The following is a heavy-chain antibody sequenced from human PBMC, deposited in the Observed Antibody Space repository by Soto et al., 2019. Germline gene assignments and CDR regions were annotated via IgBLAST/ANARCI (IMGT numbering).Heavy chain of an antibody. Sequence: HPGGSLRLSCAASGFTFSSYGMHWVRQAPGKGLEWVAVIWYDGSNKYYADSVKGRFTISRDNSKNTLYLQMNSPRAEDTAVYYCARDCEPIVVVPAATRYYYYGMDVWGQGTTVTVSS. CDR1: GFTFSSYG. CDR3: ARDCEPIVVVPAATRYYYYGMDV. D-gene: IGHD2-2*01. CDR2: IWYDGSNK. J-gene: IGHJ6*02. V-gene: IGHV3-33*01.